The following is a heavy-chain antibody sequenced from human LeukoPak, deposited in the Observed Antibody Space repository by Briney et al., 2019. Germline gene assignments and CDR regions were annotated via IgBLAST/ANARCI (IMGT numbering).Heavy chain of an antibody. CDR2: IIPIFGTA. D-gene: IGHD2-2*01. CDR3: ARDIVVVPAATNNWFDP. J-gene: IGHJ5*02. Sequence: SVKVSCKASGGTFSSYAISWVRQAPGQGLEWMGGIIPIFGTANYAQKFQGRVTITADETTSTAYMELSSLRSEDTAVYYCARDIVVVPAATNNWFDPWGQGTLVTVSS. V-gene: IGHV1-69*01. CDR1: GGTFSSYA.